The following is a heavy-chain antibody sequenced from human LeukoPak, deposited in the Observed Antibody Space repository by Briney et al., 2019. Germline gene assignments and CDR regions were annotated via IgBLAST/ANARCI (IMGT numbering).Heavy chain of an antibody. CDR1: GYTFTSYD. CDR2: MNPNSGNT. Sequence: ASVKVSCKASGYTFTSYDINRVRQATGQGLEWMGWMNPNSGNTGYAQKFQGRVTMTRNTSISTAYMELSSLRSEDTAVYYCATVTDYGGNSAFYWGQGTLVTVSS. D-gene: IGHD4-23*01. CDR3: ATVTDYGGNSAFY. V-gene: IGHV1-8*01. J-gene: IGHJ4*02.